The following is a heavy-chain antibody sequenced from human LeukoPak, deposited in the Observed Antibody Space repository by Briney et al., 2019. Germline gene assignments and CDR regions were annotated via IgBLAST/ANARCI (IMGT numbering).Heavy chain of an antibody. CDR3: ARWTTLHFDY. D-gene: IGHD4-17*01. J-gene: IGHJ4*02. V-gene: IGHV3-53*01. CDR1: DFNVSNNY. Sequence: PGGSLRLSCAASDFNVSNNYMSCLRQATGKGLEWVSLIHSGGGTYYEDSVKGRFTISRDNSKNTLYLQMNSLRAEDTAVYYCARWTTLHFDYWGQGTLVTVSS. CDR2: IHSGGGT.